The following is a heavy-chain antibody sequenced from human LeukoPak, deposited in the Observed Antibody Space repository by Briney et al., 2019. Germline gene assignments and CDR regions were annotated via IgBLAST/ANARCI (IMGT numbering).Heavy chain of an antibody. CDR2: MTWDAGTT. Sequence: GGSLRLSCAASGFTFDDYTMHWVRQPPGKGLEWVSLMTWDAGTTYYADSVKGRFTISRDNSKNSLYLQMNSLRSEDTALYYCAKGGQTAARDMDVWGKGTTVTVSS. J-gene: IGHJ6*03. V-gene: IGHV3-43*01. D-gene: IGHD2-2*01. CDR3: AKGGQTAARDMDV. CDR1: GFTFDDYT.